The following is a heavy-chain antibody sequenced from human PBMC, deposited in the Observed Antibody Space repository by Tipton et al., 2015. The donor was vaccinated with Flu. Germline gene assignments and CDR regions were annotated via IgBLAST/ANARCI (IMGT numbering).Heavy chain of an antibody. J-gene: IGHJ3*02. Sequence: SLRLSCAASGFTFSTYGLHWVRQAPGKGLEWLTVISDDGTNKKYADSVKGRFTISRDNSANTGYLQMDSLRAEDTALYFCARMEEENYYETGGAFDIWGQGTMVSVSS. CDR3: ARMEEENYYETGGAFDI. CDR1: GFTFSTYG. V-gene: IGHV3-30-3*01. D-gene: IGHD3-22*01. CDR2: ISDDGTNK.